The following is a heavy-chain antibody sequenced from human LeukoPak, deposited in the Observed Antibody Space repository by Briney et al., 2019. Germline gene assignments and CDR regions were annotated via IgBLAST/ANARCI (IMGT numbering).Heavy chain of an antibody. Sequence: PGGSLRLSCAASRFTFSSYAMSWVRQAPGKGLEWVSAISGSGGSTYYADSVKGRFTISRDNSKNTLYLQMNSLRAEDTAVYYCGGSYYTPSYYYYYMDVWGKGTTVTVSS. CDR1: RFTFSSYA. CDR2: ISGSGGST. D-gene: IGHD1-26*01. CDR3: GGSYYTPSYYYYYMDV. J-gene: IGHJ6*03. V-gene: IGHV3-23*01.